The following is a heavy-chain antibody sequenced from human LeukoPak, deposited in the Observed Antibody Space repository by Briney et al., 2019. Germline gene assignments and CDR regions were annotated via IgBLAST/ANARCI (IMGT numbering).Heavy chain of an antibody. J-gene: IGHJ3*02. Sequence: GGSLRLSCAASEFTFSAYEMNWVRQAPGKGLEWITYISSSGSVIYYADSEKGRFTISRDNAKNLLSLQMNSLRAEDTAIYYCVREARFCRGGPCYSAFDIWGLGTLVTVSS. CDR1: EFTFSAYE. CDR3: VREARFCRGGPCYSAFDI. D-gene: IGHD2-15*01. CDR2: ISSSGSVI. V-gene: IGHV3-48*03.